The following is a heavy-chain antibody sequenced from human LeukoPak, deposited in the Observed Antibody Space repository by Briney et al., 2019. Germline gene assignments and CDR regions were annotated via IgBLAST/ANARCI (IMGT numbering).Heavy chain of an antibody. J-gene: IGHJ4*02. CDR3: ARLEDYDILTGFDY. D-gene: IGHD3-9*01. Sequence: GRSLRLSCAASGFTFSSYGMHWVRQAPGKGLEWVAVISYDGSNKYYADSVKGRFTISRDNAKNSLYLQMNSLRAEDTALYYCARLEDYDILTGFDYWGQGTLVTVSS. CDR2: ISYDGSNK. V-gene: IGHV3-30*03. CDR1: GFTFSSYG.